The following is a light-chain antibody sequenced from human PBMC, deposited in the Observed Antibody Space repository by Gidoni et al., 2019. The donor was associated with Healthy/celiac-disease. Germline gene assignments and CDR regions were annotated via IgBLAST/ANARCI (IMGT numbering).Light chain of an antibody. J-gene: IGLJ1*01. CDR1: SSDVGRYNR. CDR2: AVS. Sequence: QSSLTQPASVSGPPGPSITISCTGTSSDVGRYNRVSWYQQHPGKAPKLMIYAVSKRPSGVSNRFSGTKSGNTASLTIAGLQAEDEADYYCCSYAGSSTFAYVFGTGTKVTVL. CDR3: CSYAGSSTFAYV. V-gene: IGLV2-23*02.